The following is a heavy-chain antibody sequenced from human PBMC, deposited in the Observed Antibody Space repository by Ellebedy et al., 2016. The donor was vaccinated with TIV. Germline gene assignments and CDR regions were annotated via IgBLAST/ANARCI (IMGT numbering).Heavy chain of an antibody. CDR1: GFIFESYA. Sequence: GGSLRLSXAASGFIFESYAMHWARQAPGKGLEWVSGVNWNGADIGYAASVKGRFTISRDNAKNSLYLEMNNLRGEDTALYYCAKDQGYSAGWSLGYYYYGMDVWGQGTTVTVSS. CDR3: AKDQGYSAGWSLGYYYYGMDV. V-gene: IGHV3-9*01. D-gene: IGHD1-26*01. CDR2: VNWNGADI. J-gene: IGHJ6*02.